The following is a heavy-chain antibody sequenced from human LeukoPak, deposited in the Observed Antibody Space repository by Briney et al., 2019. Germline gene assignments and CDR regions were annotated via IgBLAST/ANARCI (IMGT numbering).Heavy chain of an antibody. Sequence: PGRSLRLSCAASGFTFDDYAMHWVRQAPGKGLEWVSGISWNSGSIGYADSVKGRFTISRDNAKNSLYLQMNSLRAEDMALYYCAKGIAARPLGAFDIWGQGTMVTVSS. CDR2: ISWNSGSI. CDR3: AKGIAARPLGAFDI. V-gene: IGHV3-9*03. J-gene: IGHJ3*02. D-gene: IGHD6-6*01. CDR1: GFTFDDYA.